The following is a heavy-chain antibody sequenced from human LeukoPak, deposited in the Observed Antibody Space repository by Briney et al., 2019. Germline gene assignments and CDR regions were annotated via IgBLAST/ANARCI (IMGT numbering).Heavy chain of an antibody. CDR2: IYYTGST. D-gene: IGHD1-26*01. Sequence: SETLSLTCSVSGASISGGTYYWGWLRQPPGKGLEWIGSIYYTGSTYDNPSLKSRVTTSVDTSKSQFSLKLSSVTAADTAVYYCARRGGSGRAFDYWGQGTLVTVSS. V-gene: IGHV4-39*01. CDR1: GASISGGTYY. CDR3: ARRGGSGRAFDY. J-gene: IGHJ4*02.